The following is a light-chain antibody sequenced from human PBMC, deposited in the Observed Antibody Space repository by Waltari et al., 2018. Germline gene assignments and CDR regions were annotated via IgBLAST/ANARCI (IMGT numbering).Light chain of an antibody. CDR3: QHYVRLPVT. Sequence: EIVLTQSPGALSLSPGETATLSCRASQSIGRTIAWYQQKPGQAPRLLIYATSTSATGIPDRFSGSGSETDFSLTIYRLEPEDFAVYYCQHYVRLPVTFGQGTKVEIK. CDR1: QSIGRT. V-gene: IGKV3-20*01. CDR2: ATS. J-gene: IGKJ1*01.